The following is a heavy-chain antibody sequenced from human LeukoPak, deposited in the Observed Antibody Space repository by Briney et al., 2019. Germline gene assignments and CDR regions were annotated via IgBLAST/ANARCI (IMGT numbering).Heavy chain of an antibody. V-gene: IGHV3-23*01. CDR1: GFTFSSYA. J-gene: IGHJ4*02. CDR2: ISGSGGST. D-gene: IGHD6-19*01. CDR3: AKGHGYSGWYGGGYYFDY. Sequence: AGGSLRLSCAASGFTFSSYAMSWVRQAPGKGLEWVSAISGSGGSTYYADSVKGRFTISRDNSKNTMYLQMNSLRAEDTAVYYCAKGHGYSGWYGGGYYFDYWGQGTLVTVSS.